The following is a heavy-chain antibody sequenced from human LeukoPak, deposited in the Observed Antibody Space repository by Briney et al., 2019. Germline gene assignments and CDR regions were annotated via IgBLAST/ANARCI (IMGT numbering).Heavy chain of an antibody. CDR3: ARHDPGWFDT. CDR1: GGSISSSY. CDR2: IHYSGST. D-gene: IGHD7-27*01. Sequence: SETLSLTCTVSGGSISSSYWSWIRQPPGKGLEWIGYIHYSGSTNYNPSLKSRATISVDTSKARCSLKLSCATAADTAVYYCARHDPGWFDTWGQGTLVTVSS. V-gene: IGHV4-59*08. J-gene: IGHJ5*02.